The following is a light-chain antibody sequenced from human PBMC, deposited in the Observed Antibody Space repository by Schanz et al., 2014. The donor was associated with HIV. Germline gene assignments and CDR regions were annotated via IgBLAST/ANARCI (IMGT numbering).Light chain of an antibody. CDR3: QSYDSSLSGNYV. J-gene: IGLJ1*01. CDR1: SSDVGGYNY. V-gene: IGLV2-8*01. Sequence: QSALTQPPSASGSPGQSVTISCTGTSSDVGGYNYVSWFQQRPGKAPKLMIYEVSKRPSGVPDRFSGSKSGTSASLAITGLQAEDEADYYCQSYDSSLSGNYVFGTGTKLTVL. CDR2: EVS.